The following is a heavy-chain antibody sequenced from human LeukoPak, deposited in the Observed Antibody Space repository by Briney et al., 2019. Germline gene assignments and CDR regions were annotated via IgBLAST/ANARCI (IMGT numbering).Heavy chain of an antibody. Sequence: LRLSCAASGFTFSDYYMSWIRQHPGKGLEWIGYIYYSGSTYYNPSLKSRVTISVDTSKNQFSLKLSSVTAADTAVYYCAGAYCGGDCSSENYYYGMDVWGQGTTVTVSS. CDR3: AGAYCGGDCSSENYYYGMDV. V-gene: IGHV4-31*02. CDR1: GFTFSDYY. D-gene: IGHD2-21*02. J-gene: IGHJ6*02. CDR2: IYYSGST.